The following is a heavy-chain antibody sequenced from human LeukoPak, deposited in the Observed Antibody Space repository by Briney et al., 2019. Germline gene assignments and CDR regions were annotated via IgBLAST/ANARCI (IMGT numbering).Heavy chain of an antibody. V-gene: IGHV1-69*13. D-gene: IGHD5-18*01. CDR1: GGXFSSYA. CDR3: ARAAVDTAMAYYYYGMDV. Sequence: ASVKVSCKASGGXFSSYAISWVRQAPGQGLEWVGGIIPIFGTANYAQKFQGRVTITADESTSTAYMELSSLRSEDTAVYYCARAAVDTAMAYYYYGMDVWGQGTTVTVSS. J-gene: IGHJ6*02. CDR2: IIPIFGTA.